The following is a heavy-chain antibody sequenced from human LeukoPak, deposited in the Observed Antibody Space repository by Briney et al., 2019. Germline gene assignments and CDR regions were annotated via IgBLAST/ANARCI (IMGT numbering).Heavy chain of an antibody. V-gene: IGHV1-69*13. D-gene: IGHD5-18*01. CDR3: AREGGMYQLLRSVDTAMVRFFDY. J-gene: IGHJ4*02. CDR2: ITPIFGTA. Sequence: SVKVSCKASGGTFSSYAISWVRQAPGQGLEWMGGITPIFGTANYAQKFQGRVTITADESTSTAYMELSSLRSEDTAVYYCAREGGMYQLLRSVDTAMVRFFDYWGQGTLVTVSS. CDR1: GGTFSSYA.